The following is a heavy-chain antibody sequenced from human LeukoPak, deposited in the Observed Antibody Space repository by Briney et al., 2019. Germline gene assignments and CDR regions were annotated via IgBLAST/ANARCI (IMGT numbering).Heavy chain of an antibody. V-gene: IGHV1-69*13. CDR3: ARDLGYCSGGSCYDY. D-gene: IGHD2-15*01. CDR2: IIPIFSRA. CDR1: GCTFSSYA. Sequence: AAVTVSCKASGCTFSSYAFSWLRQAPGQGLEWMGGIIPIFSRANYAQKFQGRVTITADESTSTAYMELSSLGSEDTAVYYCARDLGYCSGGSCYDYWGQGTLVTVSS. J-gene: IGHJ4*02.